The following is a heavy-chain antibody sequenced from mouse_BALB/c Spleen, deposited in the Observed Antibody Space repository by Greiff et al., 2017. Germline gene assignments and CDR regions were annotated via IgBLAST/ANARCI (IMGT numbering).Heavy chain of an antibody. D-gene: IGHD1-1*01. Sequence: QVQLKESGAELAKPGASVKMSCTASGYTFTSYWMHWVKQRPGQGLEWIGYINPSTGYTEYNQKFKDKATLTADKSSSTAYMQLSSLTSEDSAVYYCARDYYPYAMDYWGQGTSVTVSS. CDR3: ARDYYPYAMDY. CDR2: INPSTGYT. V-gene: IGHV1-7*01. J-gene: IGHJ4*01. CDR1: GYTFTSYW.